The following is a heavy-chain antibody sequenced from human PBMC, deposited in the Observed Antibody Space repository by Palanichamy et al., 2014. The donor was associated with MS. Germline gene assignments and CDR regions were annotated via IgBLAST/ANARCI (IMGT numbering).Heavy chain of an antibody. CDR1: GFTVSSDY. CDR2: IYGGGTT. CDR3: ARDPGLPNGMDD. J-gene: IGHJ6*02. V-gene: IGHV3-53*01. Sequence: EVQLVESGGGLIQPGGSLRLSCAASGFTVSSDYMSWVRQAPGKGLEWVSVIYGGGTTYYADSVKGRFTISRDNSRNTLYLQVTGLRVEDTAVYYCARDPGLPNGMDDWGQGTTVTVSS.